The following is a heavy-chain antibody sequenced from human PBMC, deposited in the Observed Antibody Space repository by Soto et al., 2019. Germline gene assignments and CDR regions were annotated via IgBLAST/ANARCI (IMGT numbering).Heavy chain of an antibody. CDR2: IEDDGRRT. V-gene: IGHV3-74*01. CDR3: AKAEHTAALPGV. CDR1: GFIFSTHW. Sequence: EVQLVESGGGLVQPGGSLRLSCEASGFIFSTHWMHWVRQVPGKGLDWVARIEDDGRRTDYADSVKGRFTISRDNAKSTLFLQLNKLRVEGTATWHSAKAEHTAALPGVWGRGTVVTVSS. D-gene: IGHD2-15*01. J-gene: IGHJ4*02.